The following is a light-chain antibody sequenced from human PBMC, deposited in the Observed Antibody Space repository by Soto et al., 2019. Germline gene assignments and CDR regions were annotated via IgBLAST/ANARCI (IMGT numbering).Light chain of an antibody. CDR3: HQRSNWPAT. Sequence: EIVLTQSPATLSLSPGERATLSCRASQSVSSYLAWYQQKPGQAPRLLIHDASNRATGIPARFSGSGSGTDFTLTIGSLEPEDFAVYYCHQRSNWPATFGQGTKVEIK. CDR2: DAS. V-gene: IGKV3-11*01. J-gene: IGKJ1*01. CDR1: QSVSSY.